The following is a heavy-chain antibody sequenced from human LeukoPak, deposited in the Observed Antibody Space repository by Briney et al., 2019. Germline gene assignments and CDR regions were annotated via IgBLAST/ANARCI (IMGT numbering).Heavy chain of an antibody. V-gene: IGHV1-2*02. CDR1: GYTFTGYY. D-gene: IGHD3-10*01. CDR3: SRRGQDY. CDR2: TNPNSGGT. J-gene: IGHJ4*02. Sequence: ASVKVSCKASGYTFTGYYMHWVRQAPGQGLEWIGWTNPNSGGTNYAQKFHGRVTMTTDTSITTASMELSRLRFDDTAVYFCSRRGQDYWGQGTLVTVSS.